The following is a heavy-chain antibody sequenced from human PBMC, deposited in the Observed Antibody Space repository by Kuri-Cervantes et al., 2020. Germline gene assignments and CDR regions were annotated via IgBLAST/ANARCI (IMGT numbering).Heavy chain of an antibody. CDR3: ASIVRVGDFWSGYYEPFDY. CDR2: ISAYNGNT. J-gene: IGHJ4*02. V-gene: IGHV1-18*01. CDR1: GYTFTSYG. Sequence: SVKVSCKPSGYTFTSYGISWVRQAPGQGLEWMGWISAYNGNTNYAQKLQGRVTMTRDTSISTAYMELSRLRSDDTAVYYCASIVRVGDFWSGYYEPFDYWGQGTLVTVSS. D-gene: IGHD3-3*01.